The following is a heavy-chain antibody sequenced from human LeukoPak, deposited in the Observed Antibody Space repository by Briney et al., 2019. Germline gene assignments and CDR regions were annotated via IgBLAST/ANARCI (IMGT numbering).Heavy chain of an antibody. V-gene: IGHV3-23*01. CDR3: AKLMIYSSGWYFDY. D-gene: IGHD6-19*01. Sequence: PGGSLRLSCAASGFTFSSYAMSWVRQAPGKGLEGVSAISGSGGSTYYADSVKGRFTISRDNSKNTLYLQMNSLRDEDTAVYYCAKLMIYSSGWYFDYWGQGTLVTVSS. CDR1: GFTFSSYA. J-gene: IGHJ4*02. CDR2: ISGSGGST.